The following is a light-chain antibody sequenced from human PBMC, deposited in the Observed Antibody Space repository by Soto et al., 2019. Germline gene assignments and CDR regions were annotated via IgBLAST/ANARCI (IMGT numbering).Light chain of an antibody. CDR1: QSLLHSNGYNY. Sequence: DIVMTQSPLSLPVTPGEPASMPSRLNQSLLHSNGYNYLDWYLQKPGQSPRLLIYLGFDRASGVPVRFSGSGSGTDFTLTISRVEAEDVGVYFCMQALETPLTFGPGTKVDIK. V-gene: IGKV2-28*01. CDR2: LGF. CDR3: MQALETPLT. J-gene: IGKJ3*01.